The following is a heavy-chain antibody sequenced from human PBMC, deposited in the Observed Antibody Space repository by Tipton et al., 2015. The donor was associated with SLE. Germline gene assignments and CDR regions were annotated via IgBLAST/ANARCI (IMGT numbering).Heavy chain of an antibody. CDR1: GGSISSGDYY. CDR3: ALTVDFFGAFDI. CDR2: IYYSGST. D-gene: IGHD3/OR15-3a*01. V-gene: IGHV4-30-4*01. J-gene: IGHJ3*02. Sequence: TLSLTCTVSGGSISSGDYYWSWIRQPPGKGLEWIGYIYYSGSTYYNPSLKSRVTISVDTSKNQFSLKLSSVTAADTAVYYCALTVDFFGAFDIWGQGTMVTVSS.